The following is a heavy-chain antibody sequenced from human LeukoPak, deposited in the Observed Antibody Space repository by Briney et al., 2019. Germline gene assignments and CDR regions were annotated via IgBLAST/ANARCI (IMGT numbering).Heavy chain of an antibody. CDR1: GHTFTGYY. V-gene: IGHV1-2*02. J-gene: IGHJ4*02. Sequence: ASVKVSCKASGHTFTGYYMHWVRQAPGQGLEWMGWINPNSGGTNYAQKFQGRVTMTRDTSISTAYMELSRLRSDDTAVYYCARAKGTMVRGVIPGGFAYWGQGTLVTVSS. CDR3: ARAKGTMVRGVIPGGFAY. CDR2: INPNSGGT. D-gene: IGHD3-10*01.